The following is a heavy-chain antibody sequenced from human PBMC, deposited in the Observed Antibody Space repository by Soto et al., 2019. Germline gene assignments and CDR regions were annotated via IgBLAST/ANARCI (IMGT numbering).Heavy chain of an antibody. CDR1: GGSISSYY. D-gene: IGHD3-10*01. CDR3: ARDRVDPYGSGSRHYLYYYYGMDV. V-gene: IGHV4-59*01. CDR2: IYYSGST. Sequence: SETLSLTCTVSGGSISSYYWSWIRQPPGKGLEWIGYIYYSGSTNYNPSLKSRVTISVDTSKNQFSLKLSSVTAADTAVYYCARDRVDPYGSGSRHYLYYYYGMDVWGQGTTVTVSS. J-gene: IGHJ6*02.